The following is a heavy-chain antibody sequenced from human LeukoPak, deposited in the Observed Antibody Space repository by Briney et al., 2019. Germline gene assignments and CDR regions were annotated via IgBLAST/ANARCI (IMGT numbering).Heavy chain of an antibody. J-gene: IGHJ5*02. CDR3: AREGLGCSSTSCQAGSNWFDP. D-gene: IGHD2-2*01. Sequence: ASVKVSCKASGYTFTSYYMHWVRQAPGQGLEWMGIINPSGGSTSYAQKFQGRVTMTRDMSTSTVYMELSSLRSEDTAVYYCAREGLGCSSTSCQAGSNWFDPWGQGTLVTVSS. CDR1: GYTFTSYY. CDR2: INPSGGST. V-gene: IGHV1-46*01.